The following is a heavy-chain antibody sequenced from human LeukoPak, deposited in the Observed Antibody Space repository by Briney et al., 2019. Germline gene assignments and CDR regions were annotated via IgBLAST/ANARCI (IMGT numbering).Heavy chain of an antibody. CDR1: GFTFSHYG. Sequence: GGSLRLSCAASGFTFSHYGMHWVRQAPGKGLEWVAFIRYDGKNEYYTDSVKGRFTISRDNSKNTLFLQMNSLRAEDMALYYCAKAKRGYSYGFDYWGQGTLVTVSS. J-gene: IGHJ4*02. D-gene: IGHD5-18*01. V-gene: IGHV3-30*02. CDR3: AKAKRGYSYGFDY. CDR2: IRYDGKNE.